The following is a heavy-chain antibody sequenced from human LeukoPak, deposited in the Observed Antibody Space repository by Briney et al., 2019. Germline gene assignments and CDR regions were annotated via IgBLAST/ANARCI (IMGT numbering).Heavy chain of an antibody. J-gene: IGHJ2*01. CDR3: ARHRYRAAARPYYWYFDL. D-gene: IGHD6-6*01. CDR1: GGSISSSNYY. Sequence: SETLSLTCAVSGGSISSSNYYWVWIRQPPGKGLEWIGSIYYSGSTYYNSSLKSRVTISVDTSKNQFSLKLSSVTAADTAVYYCARHRYRAAARPYYWYFDLWGRGTLVTVSS. V-gene: IGHV4-39*01. CDR2: IYYSGST.